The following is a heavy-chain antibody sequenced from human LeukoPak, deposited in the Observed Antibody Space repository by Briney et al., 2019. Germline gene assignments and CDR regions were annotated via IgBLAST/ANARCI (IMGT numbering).Heavy chain of an antibody. Sequence: ASVKVSCKASGYTFTSYGISWVRQAPGQGLEWMGWINPNSGGTNYAQKFQGRVTMTRDTSISTAYMELSRLRSDDTAVYYCARDERYYGSGSTKKRFDYWGQGTLVTVSS. J-gene: IGHJ4*02. CDR3: ARDERYYGSGSTKKRFDY. D-gene: IGHD3-10*01. V-gene: IGHV1-2*02. CDR2: INPNSGGT. CDR1: GYTFTSYG.